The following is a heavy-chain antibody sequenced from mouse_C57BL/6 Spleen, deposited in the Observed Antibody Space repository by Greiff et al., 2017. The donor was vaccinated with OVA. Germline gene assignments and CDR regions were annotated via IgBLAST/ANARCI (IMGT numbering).Heavy chain of an antibody. CDR1: EYEFPSHD. CDR3: ARRYGSSYSYWYFDV. J-gene: IGHJ1*03. CDR2: INSDGGST. Sequence: EVHLVESGGGLVQPGESLKLSCESNEYEFPSHDMSWVRKTPEKRLELVAAINSDGGSTYYPDTMERRFIISRDNTKKTLYLQMSSLRSEDTALYDCARRYGSSYSYWYFDVWGTGTTVTVSS. V-gene: IGHV5-2*01. D-gene: IGHD1-1*01.